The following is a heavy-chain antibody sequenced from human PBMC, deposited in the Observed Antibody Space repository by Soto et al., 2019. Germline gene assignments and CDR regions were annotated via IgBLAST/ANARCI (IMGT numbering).Heavy chain of an antibody. CDR3: ARANRYCSSTSCYVNIYYYGMDV. V-gene: IGHV1-69*13. CDR2: IIPIFGTA. Sequence: SVKVSCKASGGTFSSYAISWVRQAPGQGLEWMGGIIPIFGTANYAQKFQGRVTITADESTSTAYMELSSLRSGDTAVYYCARANRYCSSTSCYVNIYYYGMDVWGQGTTVPVSS. J-gene: IGHJ6*02. D-gene: IGHD2-2*01. CDR1: GGTFSSYA.